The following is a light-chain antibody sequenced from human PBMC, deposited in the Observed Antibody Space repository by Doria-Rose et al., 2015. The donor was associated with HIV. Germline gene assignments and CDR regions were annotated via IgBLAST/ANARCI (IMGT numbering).Light chain of an antibody. J-gene: IGKJ1*01. CDR3: QQTYSSPPWT. CDR1: QTVSTY. Sequence: PQPPSSLSASIGDRVTITCRASQTVSTYLNWFQQEPGKAPKLLIYAASRLQSGVPSRFSGSGSGTDFTLTISGLQSGDFATYYCQQTYSSPPWTFGQGTKVEMK. V-gene: IGKV1-39*01. CDR2: AAS.